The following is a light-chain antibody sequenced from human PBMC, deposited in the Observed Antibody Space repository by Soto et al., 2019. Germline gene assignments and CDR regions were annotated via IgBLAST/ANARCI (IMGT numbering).Light chain of an antibody. CDR2: AAS. CDR3: QKYDTAPQT. CDR1: QGIIDY. Sequence: DIQMTQSPSSLSASVGDTVTITCRSSQGIIDYLAWYQQRPGKVPKLLIYAASTLQTGVPSRFIGSGAGTDFTLTISSLQPEDVATYYCQKYDTAPQTFDQGTRVEIK. V-gene: IGKV1-27*01. J-gene: IGKJ1*01.